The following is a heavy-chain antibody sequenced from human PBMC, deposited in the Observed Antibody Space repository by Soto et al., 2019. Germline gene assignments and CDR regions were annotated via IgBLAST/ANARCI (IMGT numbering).Heavy chain of an antibody. CDR2: IYYSGST. Sequence: QVQLQESDAGLVKASQTLSLTCTVSGGSVSSGAYYWTWIRQRPGKGLEWIGYIYYSGSTYYSPSLKSRLSISLDTSKHQFSQMLSSVTTADTDRYYCARDRLRAVSACAIWGQGTMVTVSS. J-gene: IGHJ3*02. V-gene: IGHV4-31*03. CDR3: ARDRLRAVSACAI. D-gene: IGHD5-12*01. CDR1: GGSVSSGAYY.